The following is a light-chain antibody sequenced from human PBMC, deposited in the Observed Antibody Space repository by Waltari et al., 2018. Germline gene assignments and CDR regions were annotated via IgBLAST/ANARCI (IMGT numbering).Light chain of an antibody. J-gene: IGLJ3*02. CDR3: QSYDNSLRVVM. V-gene: IGLV1-40*01. CDR2: GTT. Sequence: QSVLTPPPSVSGAPGQRVTISCTGSASNTGATYEFHRYQQLPGAAPKLLIYGTTNRPSGVPDRFSGSKSATSASLVITGLQAEDEADYYCQSYDNSLRVVMFGGGTKLTVL. CDR1: ASNTGATYE.